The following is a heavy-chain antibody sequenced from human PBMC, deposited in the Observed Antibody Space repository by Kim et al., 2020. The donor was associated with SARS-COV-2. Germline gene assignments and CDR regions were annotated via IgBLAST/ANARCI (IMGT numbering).Heavy chain of an antibody. V-gene: IGHV3-9*01. Sequence: YSDSGKGRFTISRDNAKNSLYLQMNSLRAEDTALYYCAKATRGGTAMVDYWGQGTLVTVSS. CDR3: AKATRGGTAMVDY. J-gene: IGHJ4*02. D-gene: IGHD5-18*01.